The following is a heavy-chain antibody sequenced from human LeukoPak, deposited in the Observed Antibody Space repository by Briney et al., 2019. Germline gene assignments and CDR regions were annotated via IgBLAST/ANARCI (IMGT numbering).Heavy chain of an antibody. CDR1: GFTFSSYA. D-gene: IGHD3-22*01. CDR3: AKGPRTYYYDSSGYPFDY. CDR2: ISGSGGST. J-gene: IGHJ4*02. V-gene: IGHV3-23*01. Sequence: GGSLRLSRAASGFTFSSYAMSWVRQAPGKGLEWVSAISGSGGSTYYADSVKGRFTISRDNSKNTLYLQMNSLRAEDTAVYYCAKGPRTYYYDSSGYPFDYWGQGTLVTVSS.